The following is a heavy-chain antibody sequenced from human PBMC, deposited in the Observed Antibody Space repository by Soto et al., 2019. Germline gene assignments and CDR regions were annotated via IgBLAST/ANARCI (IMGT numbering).Heavy chain of an antibody. CDR3: ARESRDYYGMDV. Sequence: GGSLRLSCAASGFRFSSYSMSWVRQAPGKGLEWVSCITSSSSTIYYAGSVKGRFTISRDNAKNSLSLQMNSLRDEDTAVYYCARESRDYYGMDVWGQGTTVTVSS. CDR2: ITSSSSTI. V-gene: IGHV3-48*02. CDR1: GFRFSSYS. D-gene: IGHD2-2*01. J-gene: IGHJ6*02.